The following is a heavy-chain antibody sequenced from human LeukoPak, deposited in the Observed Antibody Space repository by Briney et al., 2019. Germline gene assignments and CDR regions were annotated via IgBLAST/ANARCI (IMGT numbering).Heavy chain of an antibody. CDR3: AKGSRILPVAYCDY. J-gene: IGHJ4*02. CDR2: ISGSGDGT. V-gene: IGHV3-23*01. CDR1: GFTLTSYA. Sequence: GGSLRLSCEASGFTLTSYAMSWVRQAPGKGLEWVSSISGSGDGTYYADSVKGRFTVSKDNSKNTVYLQMNSLRAEDTAVYYCAKGSRILPVAYCDYWGQGTLVIVSS. D-gene: IGHD2-2*01.